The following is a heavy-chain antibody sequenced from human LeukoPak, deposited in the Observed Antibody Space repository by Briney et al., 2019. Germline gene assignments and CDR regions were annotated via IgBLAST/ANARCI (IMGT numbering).Heavy chain of an antibody. CDR3: ARDRSQQLVSAHFDY. CDR1: GYTFTSYY. Sequence: GASVKVSCKASGYTFTSYYMHWVRQAPGQGLEWMGIINPSGGSTSYAQKFQGRVTMTRDTSTSTVYMELSSLRSEDTAVYYCARDRSQQLVSAHFDYWGQGTLVTVSS. CDR2: INPSGGST. V-gene: IGHV1-46*01. D-gene: IGHD6-13*01. J-gene: IGHJ4*02.